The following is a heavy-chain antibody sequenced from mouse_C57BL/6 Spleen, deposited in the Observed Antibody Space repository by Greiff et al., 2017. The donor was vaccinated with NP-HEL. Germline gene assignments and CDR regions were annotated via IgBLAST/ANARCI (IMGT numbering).Heavy chain of an antibody. D-gene: IGHD1-1*01. V-gene: IGHV1-67*01. CDR1: GYTFTDYA. CDR2: ISTYYGDA. CDR3: ARDPYYYGSSYWYFDV. Sequence: QVQLQQSGPELVRPGVSVKISCKGSGYTFTDYAMHWVKQSHAKSLEWIGVISTYYGDASYNQKFKDKATMTVDKSSSTAYMELARLTAEDSAVYYCARDPYYYGSSYWYFDVWGTGTTVTVSS. J-gene: IGHJ1*03.